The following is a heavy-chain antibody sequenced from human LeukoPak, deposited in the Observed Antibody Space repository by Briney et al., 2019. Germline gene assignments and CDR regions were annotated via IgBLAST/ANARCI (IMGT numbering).Heavy chain of an antibody. CDR3: AKVYYDSSGHPNWFDP. J-gene: IGHJ5*02. CDR1: GFTFTSYG. D-gene: IGHD3-22*01. Sequence: GGSLRLSCAASGFTFTSYGMSWVRQAPGKGLEWVSAISGSGGSTYYADSVKGRFTISRDNSKNTLYLQMNSLRAEDTAVYYCAKVYYDSSGHPNWFDPWGQGTLVTVSS. CDR2: ISGSGGST. V-gene: IGHV3-23*01.